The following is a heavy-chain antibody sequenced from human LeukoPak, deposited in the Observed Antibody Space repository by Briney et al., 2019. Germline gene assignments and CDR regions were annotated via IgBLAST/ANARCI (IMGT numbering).Heavy chain of an antibody. CDR2: ISYDGSNK. Sequence: GGSLRLSCAASGFTFSSYAMNWVRQAPGKGLEWVAVISYDGSNKYYADSVKGRFTISRDNSKNTLYLQMNSLRAEDTAVYYCARDQASGSYYKDYFDYWGQGTLVTVSS. CDR3: ARDQASGSYYKDYFDY. CDR1: GFTFSSYA. J-gene: IGHJ4*02. V-gene: IGHV3-30*04. D-gene: IGHD1-26*01.